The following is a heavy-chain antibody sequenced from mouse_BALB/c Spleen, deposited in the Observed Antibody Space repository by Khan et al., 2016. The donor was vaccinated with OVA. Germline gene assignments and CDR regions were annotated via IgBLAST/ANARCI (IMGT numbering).Heavy chain of an antibody. CDR1: GYTFTDYT. Sequence: EVQLQESGPEVVRPGASVKISCKASGYTFTDYTMDWVKQRLGESLDWIGYFFPPSGGSDYNQKFTTKATLTVDISSSTAYMDLRSLTSDDSAVYYCVRSGYGSFAFWGQGTLVTVSA. CDR2: FFPPSGGS. J-gene: IGHJ3*01. V-gene: IGHV1S29*02. CDR3: VRSGYGSFAF. D-gene: IGHD1-2*01.